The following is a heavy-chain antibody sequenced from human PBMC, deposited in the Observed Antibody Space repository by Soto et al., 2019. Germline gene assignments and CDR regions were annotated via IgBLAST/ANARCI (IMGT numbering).Heavy chain of an antibody. CDR1: GFTFSIYA. CDR3: ARETQTGPPFDAFDI. V-gene: IGHV3-30-3*01. CDR2: ISYDGSNK. J-gene: IGHJ3*02. Sequence: ESGGGVVQPGRSLRLSCAASGFTFSIYAMHWVRQAPGKGLEWVAVISYDGSNKYYADSVKGRFTISRDNSKNTLYLQMNSLRAEDTAVYYCARETQTGPPFDAFDIWGQGTMVTVSS.